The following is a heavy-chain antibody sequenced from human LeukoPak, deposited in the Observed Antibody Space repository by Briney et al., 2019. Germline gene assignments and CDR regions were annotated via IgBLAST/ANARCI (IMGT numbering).Heavy chain of an antibody. Sequence: ASVKVSCKASRYTFTGYYMHWVRQAPGQGLEWMGRINPNSGGTNYAQKFQGRVTMTRDTSISTAYMELSRLRSDDTAVYYCARVHYYYYGMDVWGQGTTVTVSS. V-gene: IGHV1-2*06. CDR3: ARVHYYYYGMDV. J-gene: IGHJ6*02. CDR2: INPNSGGT. CDR1: RYTFTGYY.